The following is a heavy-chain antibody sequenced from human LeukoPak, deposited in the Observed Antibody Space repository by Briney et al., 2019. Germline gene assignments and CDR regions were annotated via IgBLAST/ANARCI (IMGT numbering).Heavy chain of an antibody. V-gene: IGHV4-34*01. D-gene: IGHD3-22*01. CDR3: ARHFGYDDTSDYQGVPDH. CDR1: DGSLSDYH. CDR2: INHSGST. J-gene: IGHJ4*02. Sequence: SETLSLTCGVYDGSLSDYHWSWIRQPPGKGLEWIGEINHSGSTNYNPSLKSRLTISVDTSKTQFSLKLTSVTAADTAVYYCARHFGYDDTSDYQGVPDHWGQGSLVTVSS.